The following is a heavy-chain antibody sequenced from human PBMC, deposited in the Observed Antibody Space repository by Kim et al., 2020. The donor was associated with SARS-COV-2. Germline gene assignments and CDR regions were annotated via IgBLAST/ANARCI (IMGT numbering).Heavy chain of an antibody. CDR2: IYYSGST. D-gene: IGHD3-16*02. CDR1: GGSISSSSYY. V-gene: IGHV4-39*01. CDR3: ARLGGEITFGGVIVKPAWDYYYGMDV. J-gene: IGHJ6*02. Sequence: SETLSLTCTVSGGSISSSSYYWGWIRQPPGKGLEWIGSIYYSGSTYYNPSLKSRVTISVDTSKNQFSLKLSSVTAADTAVYYCARLGGEITFGGVIVKPAWDYYYGMDVWGQGTTVTVSS.